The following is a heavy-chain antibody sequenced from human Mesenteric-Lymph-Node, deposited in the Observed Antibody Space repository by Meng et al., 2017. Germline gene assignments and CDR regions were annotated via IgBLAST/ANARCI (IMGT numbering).Heavy chain of an antibody. J-gene: IGHJ6*02. Sequence: GGSLRLSCAASGFTFSSYWMSWVRQAPGKGLEWVANIKQDGSEKYYVDSVKGRFTISRDNAKNSLYLQMNSLRAEDTAVYYCARVKKYYDSSGYYYGYYYYGMDVWGQGTTVTVSS. CDR2: IKQDGSEK. D-gene: IGHD3-22*01. V-gene: IGHV3-7*01. CDR3: ARVKKYYDSSGYYYGYYYYGMDV. CDR1: GFTFSSYW.